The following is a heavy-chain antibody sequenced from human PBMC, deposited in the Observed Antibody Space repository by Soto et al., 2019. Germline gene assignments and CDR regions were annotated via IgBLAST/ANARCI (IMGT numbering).Heavy chain of an antibody. CDR3: AREGSITGTHY. CDR1: GGSISGYS. J-gene: IGHJ4*02. D-gene: IGHD1-20*01. V-gene: IGHV4-59*01. Sequence: PSETLSLTCTVSGGSISGYSWSWIRQPPGKGLEYIGYISYTGSTNYNPSLKSRVTISLDTSKNQFSLNLNSVTAADTAVYYCAREGSITGTHYWGQGTLVTVSS. CDR2: ISYTGST.